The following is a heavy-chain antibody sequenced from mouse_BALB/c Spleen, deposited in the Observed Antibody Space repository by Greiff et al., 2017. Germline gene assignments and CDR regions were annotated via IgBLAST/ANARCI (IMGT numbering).Heavy chain of an antibody. D-gene: IGHD3-1*01. CDR1: GYSFTSYW. CDR2: IYPGNSDT. CDR3: TRIDSGYVHYAMDD. V-gene: IGHV1-5*01. J-gene: IGHJ4*01. Sequence: VQLQQSGTVLARPGASVKMSCKASGYSFTSYWMHWVKQRPGQGLEWIGAIYPGNSDTSYNQKFKGKAKLTAVTSASTAYMELSSLTNEDSAVYYCTRIDSGYVHYAMDDWGQGTSVTVSS.